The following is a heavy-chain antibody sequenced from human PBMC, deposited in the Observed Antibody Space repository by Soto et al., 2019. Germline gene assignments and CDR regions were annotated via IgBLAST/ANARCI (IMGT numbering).Heavy chain of an antibody. CDR1: GYTFTTYE. Sequence: QVQLVQSGAEVKKPWASVKVSCKASGYTFTTYEINWVRQVPGQGLEWMGWMSPSSGNTGYVDQFRGRVTMTSNTSMTTAYMELSSLSSEDTAVYYCARVGGQLFGDHGMDVWGQGTTVTVSS. CDR2: MSPSSGNT. CDR3: ARVGGQLFGDHGMDV. V-gene: IGHV1-8*01. J-gene: IGHJ6*02. D-gene: IGHD3-10*01.